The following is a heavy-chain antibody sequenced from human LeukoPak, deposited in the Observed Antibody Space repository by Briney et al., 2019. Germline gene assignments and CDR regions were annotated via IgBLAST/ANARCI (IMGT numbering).Heavy chain of an antibody. CDR1: GGPISSNNYY. Sequence: PSETLSLTCTVSGGPISSNNYYWGWIRQPPGKGLEWIGAIYSGGSTYYNPSLKSRVTISVDTSKNQFSLNLRSVTAADTAVYFCATSGVLQYMDVWGKGTTVTVSS. J-gene: IGHJ6*03. D-gene: IGHD2/OR15-2a*01. V-gene: IGHV4-39*01. CDR3: ATSGVLQYMDV. CDR2: IYSGGST.